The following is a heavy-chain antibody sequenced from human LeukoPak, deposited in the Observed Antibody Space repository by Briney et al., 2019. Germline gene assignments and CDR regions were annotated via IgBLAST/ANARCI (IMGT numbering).Heavy chain of an antibody. Sequence: PSETLSLTCTVSGGSISGSTYYWGWIRQPPGKGLEWIGSIYYSGSTYYNPSLKSRVTISVDTSKNQFSLTLSSVTAADTAVYYCARESPPLGYCSDGSCEYYYYYYDMDVWGQGTTVTVSS. CDR1: GGSISGSTYY. CDR2: IYYSGST. CDR3: ARESPPLGYCSDGSCEYYYYYYDMDV. J-gene: IGHJ6*02. D-gene: IGHD2-15*01. V-gene: IGHV4-39*07.